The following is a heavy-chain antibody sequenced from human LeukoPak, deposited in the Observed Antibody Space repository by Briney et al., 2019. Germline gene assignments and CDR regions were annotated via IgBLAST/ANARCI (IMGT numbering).Heavy chain of an antibody. J-gene: IGHJ4*02. D-gene: IGHD3-22*01. CDR3: ARVTFDSSGYYSSNFDY. V-gene: IGHV4-59*01. CDR2: IYYSGST. CDR1: GGSISSYY. Sequence: SSETLSLTCTVSGGSISSYYWSWIRQPPGKGLEWNGYIYYSGSTNYNPSLKSRVTISVDTSKNQFSLKLSSVTAADTAVYYCARVTFDSSGYYSSNFDYWGQGTLVTVSS.